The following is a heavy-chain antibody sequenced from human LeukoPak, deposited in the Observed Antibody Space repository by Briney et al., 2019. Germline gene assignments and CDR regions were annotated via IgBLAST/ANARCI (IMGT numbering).Heavy chain of an antibody. J-gene: IGHJ6*03. CDR2: ISASGGTT. V-gene: IGHV3-23*01. Sequence: SGGSLRLSCAASGFTFSNFAMSWVRQAPGKGLEWVSSISASGGTTYYADSVKGRFTISRDNSKNTLYLQMNSLRAEDTAVYYCARDSGTEVGATPHYMDVWGKGTTVTVSS. CDR1: GFTFSNFA. CDR3: ARDSGTEVGATPHYMDV. D-gene: IGHD1-26*01.